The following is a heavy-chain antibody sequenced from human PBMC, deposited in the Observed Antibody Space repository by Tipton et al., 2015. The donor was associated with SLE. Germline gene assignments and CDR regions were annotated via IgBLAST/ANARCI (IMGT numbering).Heavy chain of an antibody. CDR1: GGSFSDYY. Sequence: TLSLTCAVYGGSFSDYYWSWIRQPPGKGLEWIGEINHSGSTKYNPSLKSRVAISVDTSKNQFSLKLSSVTAADTAVYYCARNRYSYGYAPPATYYWYFDLWGRGTLVTVSS. J-gene: IGHJ2*01. CDR3: ARNRYSYGYAPPATYYWYFDL. D-gene: IGHD5-18*01. V-gene: IGHV4-34*01. CDR2: INHSGST.